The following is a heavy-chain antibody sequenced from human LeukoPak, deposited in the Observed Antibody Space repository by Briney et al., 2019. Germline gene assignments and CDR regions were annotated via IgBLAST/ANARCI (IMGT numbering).Heavy chain of an antibody. CDR1: GFTFSSYG. CDR3: AKAPVTTCSGAYCYPFDY. V-gene: IGHV3-30*18. Sequence: GGSLRLSCAASGFTFSSYGMHWVRQAPGKGLEWVAVISYDGSNRYYADSVKGRFTISRDSSKNTLYLQMNSLRAGDAAVYYCAKAPVTTCSGAYCYPFDYWSQGTLVTVSS. CDR2: ISYDGSNR. J-gene: IGHJ4*02. D-gene: IGHD2-15*01.